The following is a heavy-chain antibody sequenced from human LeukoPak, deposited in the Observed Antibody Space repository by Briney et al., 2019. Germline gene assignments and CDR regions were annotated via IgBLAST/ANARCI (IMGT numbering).Heavy chain of an antibody. D-gene: IGHD3-9*01. V-gene: IGHV3-11*06. CDR3: ARDHRLRYFDWSDFDY. J-gene: IGHJ4*02. CDR1: GFTFSDYY. CDR2: VSSSSFYT. Sequence: GGSLRLSCAASGFTFSDYYMSWIRQAPGKGLEWISYVSSSSFYTSYADSVKGRFTISRDNAKNSLYLQMNSLRAEDTAVYYCARDHRLRYFDWSDFDYWGQGTLVTVSS.